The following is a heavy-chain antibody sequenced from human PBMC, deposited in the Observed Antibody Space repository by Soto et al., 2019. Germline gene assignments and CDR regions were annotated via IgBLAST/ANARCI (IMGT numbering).Heavy chain of an antibody. CDR3: ARSLVNGTYEAFDI. V-gene: IGHV5-51*01. CDR1: GYNFNRYW. J-gene: IGHJ3*02. D-gene: IGHD6-13*01. CDR2: IYPGDSDT. Sequence: GESLKISCKGSGYNFNRYWIGWVRQMPGKGLDWMGVIYPGDSDTRYSPSLQGQVTISADKSSSAAYLQWSSLQASDTATYYCARSLVNGTYEAFDIWGQGTMVNVSS.